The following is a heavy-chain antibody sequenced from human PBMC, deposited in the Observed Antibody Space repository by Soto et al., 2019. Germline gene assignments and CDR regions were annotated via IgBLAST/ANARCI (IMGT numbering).Heavy chain of an antibody. CDR2: ISGSGGST. V-gene: IGHV3-23*01. D-gene: IGHD2-21*02. Sequence: EVQLLESGGGLVQPGGSLRLSCAASGFTFSSYAMRWVRQAPGKGLEWVSAISGSGGSTYYADSVKGRFTISRDNSKNTLYLQMNSLRAEDTAVYYCAKDPRDCGGDCYLNDAFDIWGQGTMVTVSS. CDR1: GFTFSSYA. J-gene: IGHJ3*02. CDR3: AKDPRDCGGDCYLNDAFDI.